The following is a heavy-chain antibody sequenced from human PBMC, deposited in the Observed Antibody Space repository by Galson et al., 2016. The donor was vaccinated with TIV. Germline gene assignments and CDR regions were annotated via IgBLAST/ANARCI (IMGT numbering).Heavy chain of an antibody. Sequence: QSGAEVKNPGASVKVSCKASGYNFAMHAISWVRQAPGEGLEWMAWTRTYNGDTRHAQKVQGRVTMTIETSTGTAYMELRNLRSDDTAVYYCARGAYFDLSPDAFDIWGQGTMVTVSS. CDR3: ARGAYFDLSPDAFDI. CDR1: GYNFAMHA. CDR2: TRTYNGDT. D-gene: IGHD3-9*01. J-gene: IGHJ3*02. V-gene: IGHV1-18*01.